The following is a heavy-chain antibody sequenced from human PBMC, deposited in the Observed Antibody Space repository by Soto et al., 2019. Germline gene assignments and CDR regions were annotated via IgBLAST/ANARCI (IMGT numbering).Heavy chain of an antibody. Sequence: VGSLRLSCAASGFTFSSYAMSWVRQAPGKGLEWVSAISGSGGSTYYADSVKGRFTISRDNSKNTLYLQMNSLRAEDTAVYYCAKKGPDFWSGYYTNWGQGTLVTVSS. D-gene: IGHD3-3*01. CDR2: ISGSGGST. V-gene: IGHV3-23*01. J-gene: IGHJ4*02. CDR1: GFTFSSYA. CDR3: AKKGPDFWSGYYTN.